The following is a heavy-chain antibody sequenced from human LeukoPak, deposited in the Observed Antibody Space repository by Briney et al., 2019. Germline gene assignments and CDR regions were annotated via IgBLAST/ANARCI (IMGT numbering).Heavy chain of an antibody. V-gene: IGHV6-1*01. CDR1: GDSVSRNSAA. CDR2: TYYRSKWYQ. J-gene: IGHJ4*02. Sequence: SQTLSLTCAISGDSVSRNSAAWNWIRQSPSRGLEWLGKTYYRSKWYQDYAVSLKSRITIDPDTSMDQFSLQLNSVTPEDTAVYYCARGNFGFDYWGQGALVTVSS. CDR3: ARGNFGFDY. D-gene: IGHD3-10*01.